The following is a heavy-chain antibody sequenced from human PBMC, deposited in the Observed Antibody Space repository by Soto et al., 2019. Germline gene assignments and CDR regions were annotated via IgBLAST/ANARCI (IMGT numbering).Heavy chain of an antibody. CDR3: GRGSSSTKVEY. CDR1: GGSVSNSA. V-gene: IGHV1-69*01. D-gene: IGHD6-6*01. CDR2: IIPIFGTA. J-gene: IGHJ4*02. Sequence: QVQLVQSGSEVKKPGSAVRVSCKASGGSVSNSAISWLRQAPGQGLEWMGGIIPIFGTAIYARKFQGRVTITADEPTSTAYMELNNVRSEDTAVYYCGRGSSSTKVEYGGKGTLVTVSS.